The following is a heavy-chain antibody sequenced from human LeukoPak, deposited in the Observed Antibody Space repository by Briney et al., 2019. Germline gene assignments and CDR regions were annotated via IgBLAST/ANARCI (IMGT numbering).Heavy chain of an antibody. CDR2: ISSSSSYI. CDR3: ARDNYDQFPPVTTYYYYYYMDV. V-gene: IGHV3-21*01. J-gene: IGHJ6*03. Sequence: PGGSLRLSCAASGFTFSSYSMNWVRQAPGKGLEWVSSISSSSSYIYYADSVKGRFTISRDNAKNSLYLQMNSLRAEHTAVYYCARDNYDQFPPVTTYYYYYYMDVWGKGTTVTVSS. D-gene: IGHD3-16*01. CDR1: GFTFSSYS.